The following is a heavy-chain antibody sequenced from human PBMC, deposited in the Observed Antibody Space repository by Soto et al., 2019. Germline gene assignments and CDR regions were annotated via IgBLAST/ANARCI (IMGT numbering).Heavy chain of an antibody. CDR1: GGSFSGYY. V-gene: IGHV4-34*01. D-gene: IGHD2-2*01. Sequence: SETLSLTCAVYGGSFSGYYWSWIRQPPGKGLEWIGEINHSGSTNYNPSLKSRVTISVDTSKNQFSLKLSSVTAADTAVYYCASFVVPAAIGWFDPWGQGTLVTVSS. CDR2: INHSGST. CDR3: ASFVVPAAIGWFDP. J-gene: IGHJ5*02.